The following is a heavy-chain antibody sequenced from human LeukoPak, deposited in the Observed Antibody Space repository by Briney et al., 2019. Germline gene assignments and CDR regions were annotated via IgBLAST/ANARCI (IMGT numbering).Heavy chain of an antibody. V-gene: IGHV3-33*06. CDR2: VWYDGSKQ. CDR3: AKDLRTGDFDF. CDR1: GFTFRNYG. J-gene: IGHJ4*02. D-gene: IGHD7-27*01. Sequence: GGSLRLSCAASGFTFRNYGMHCVRQAPGKGLEWVAIVWYDGSKQFYADSVKGRFTISRDNSKNTLYLLMNSLRAEDTPVYYCAKDLRTGDFDFWGQGTLVTVSS.